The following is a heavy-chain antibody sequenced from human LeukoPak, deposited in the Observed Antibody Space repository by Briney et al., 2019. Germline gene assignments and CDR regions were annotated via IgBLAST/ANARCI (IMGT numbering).Heavy chain of an antibody. CDR1: GFSFSEYY. CDR3: ARGDWYSFDY. D-gene: IGHD3-9*01. V-gene: IGHV3-11*01. CDR2: ISSSGSSI. J-gene: IGHJ4*02. Sequence: GGSLRLSCAASGFSFSEYYMNWIRQAPGKGPEWVSYISSSGSSIHYADSVKGRFTISRDNAKNSLYLQMNSLRVEDTAVYYCARGDWYSFDYWGQGALVTVSS.